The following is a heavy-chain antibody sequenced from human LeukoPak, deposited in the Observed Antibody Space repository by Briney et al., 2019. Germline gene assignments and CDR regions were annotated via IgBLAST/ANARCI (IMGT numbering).Heavy chain of an antibody. Sequence: GGSLRLSCAASGFTVSSNYMSWVRQAPGKGLEWASVIYSGGSTYYADSVKGRFTISRDNSKNTLYLQMNSLRAEDTAVYYCAREDAMVQGVTFDYWGQGTLVTVSS. D-gene: IGHD3-10*01. V-gene: IGHV3-53*01. J-gene: IGHJ4*02. CDR3: AREDAMVQGVTFDY. CDR2: IYSGGST. CDR1: GFTVSSNY.